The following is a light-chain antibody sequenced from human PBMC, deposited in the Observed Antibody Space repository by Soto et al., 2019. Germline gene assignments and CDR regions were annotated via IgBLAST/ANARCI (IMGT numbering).Light chain of an antibody. CDR3: CSYAGGTSVV. Sequence: QSALTQPASVSGSPGQSITISCTGTSSDVGSYNLVSWYQQHTGKAPKLMIYEDIERPSGVSNRFSGSKSGNTASLTISGLQTEDEADYYCCSYAGGTSVVFGAGTQLTVL. CDR2: EDI. J-gene: IGLJ2*01. CDR1: SSDVGSYNL. V-gene: IGLV2-23*01.